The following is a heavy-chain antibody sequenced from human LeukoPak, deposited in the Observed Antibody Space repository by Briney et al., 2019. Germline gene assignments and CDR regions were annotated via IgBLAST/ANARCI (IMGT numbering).Heavy chain of an antibody. CDR2: IYYSGST. CDR3: ARGGDNWNDANWFDP. Sequence: SETLSLTCAVYGGSFSGYYWSWIRQPPGKGLEWIGYIYYSGSTNYNPSLKSRVTISVDTSKNQFSLKLSSVTAADTAVYYCARGGDNWNDANWFDPWGQGTLVTVSS. CDR1: GGSFSGYY. J-gene: IGHJ5*02. V-gene: IGHV4-59*01. D-gene: IGHD1-20*01.